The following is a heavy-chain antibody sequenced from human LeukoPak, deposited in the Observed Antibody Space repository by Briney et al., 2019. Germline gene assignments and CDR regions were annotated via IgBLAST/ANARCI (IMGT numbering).Heavy chain of an antibody. CDR1: GYSISGGYY. CDR3: ARMGVSYYYDSSTYYPVAFDV. CDR2: ILHSGSI. V-gene: IGHV4-38-2*01. D-gene: IGHD3-22*01. J-gene: IGHJ3*01. Sequence: RPSETLSLTCAVSGYSISGGYYWGWIRQSPGKGLEWIATILHSGSIYYNPSLKSRVTLSVDTSKNQFSLKLNSVTAADTAVYYCARMGVSYYYDSSTYYPVAFDVWGQGTMVTVSS.